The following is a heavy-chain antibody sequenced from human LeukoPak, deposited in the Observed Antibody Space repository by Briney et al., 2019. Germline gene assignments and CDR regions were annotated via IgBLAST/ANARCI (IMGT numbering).Heavy chain of an antibody. V-gene: IGHV3-74*01. CDR2: INSDGSST. J-gene: IGHJ4*02. CDR3: TTALFSIVGATTGFDY. CDR1: GFTFSSYW. D-gene: IGHD1-26*01. Sequence: QPGGSLRLSCAASGFTFSSYWMHWVRQAPGKGLVWVSRINSDGSSTSYADSVKGRFTISRDNAKSTLYLQMNSLRAEDTAVYYCTTALFSIVGATTGFDYWGQGTLVTVSS.